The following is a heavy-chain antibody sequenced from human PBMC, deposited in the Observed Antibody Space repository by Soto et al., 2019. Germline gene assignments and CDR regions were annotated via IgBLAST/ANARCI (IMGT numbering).Heavy chain of an antibody. CDR1: GGSFSGYY. J-gene: IGHJ6*02. D-gene: IGHD3-16*01. CDR2: INHSGST. CDR3: ARVIRYYYYGMDV. V-gene: IGHV4-34*01. Sequence: SETLSLTCAVYGGSFSGYYWSWIHQPPGKGLEWIGEINHSGSTNYNPSLKSRVTISVDTSKNQFSLKLSSVTAADTAVYYCARVIRYYYYGMDVWGQGTTVTVSS.